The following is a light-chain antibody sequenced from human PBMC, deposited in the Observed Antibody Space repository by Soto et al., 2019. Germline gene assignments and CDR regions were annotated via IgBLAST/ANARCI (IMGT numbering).Light chain of an antibody. J-gene: IGKJ4*01. CDR3: QQRYNWLT. CDR2: DTS. Sequence: EIVLTQSPATLSLSPGESATLSCRASQSVTKYLAWYQQKPGQAPRLLIYDTSNRATGIPARFSGSGSGTDFTLTISSLESEDSGIYYCQQRYNWLTFGGGTKVEIK. V-gene: IGKV3-11*01. CDR1: QSVTKY.